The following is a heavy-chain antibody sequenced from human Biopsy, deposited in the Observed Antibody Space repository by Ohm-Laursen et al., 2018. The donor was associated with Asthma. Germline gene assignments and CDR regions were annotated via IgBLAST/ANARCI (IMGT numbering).Heavy chain of an antibody. J-gene: IGHJ6*02. V-gene: IGHV1-18*01. D-gene: IGHD3-10*01. CDR1: GYTFNSAG. Sequence: ASVKVSCKTSGYTFNSAGITWVRQAPGQGLEWMGWISAYNGNTKVAQKLQDRVTMITDTSTSTAYMELRSLRSDDTAVYFCARAVDYSHYYGIDVWGQGTTVTGS. CDR2: ISAYNGNT. CDR3: ARAVDYSHYYGIDV.